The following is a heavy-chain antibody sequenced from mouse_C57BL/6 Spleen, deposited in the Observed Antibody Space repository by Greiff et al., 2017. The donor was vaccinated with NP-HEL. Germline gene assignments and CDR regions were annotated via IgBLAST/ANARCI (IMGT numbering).Heavy chain of an antibody. CDR1: GYTFTSYW. Sequence: QVQLQQPGAELVRPGTSVKLSCKASGYTFTSYWMHCVKQRPGQGLEWIGVIDPSDSYTNYNQKFTGKATLTVDTSSRTAYMQLSRLTSEDSAVDYCTNYDPFAYWGQGTLVTVSA. CDR3: TNYDPFAY. V-gene: IGHV1-59*01. J-gene: IGHJ3*01. CDR2: IDPSDSYT. D-gene: IGHD2-4*01.